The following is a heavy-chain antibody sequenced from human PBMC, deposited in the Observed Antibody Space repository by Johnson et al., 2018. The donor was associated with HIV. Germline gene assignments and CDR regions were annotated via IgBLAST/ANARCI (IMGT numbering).Heavy chain of an antibody. CDR1: GFTFNYYG. CDR3: ARDRVPAAIGLAYRGAFDI. Sequence: QVQLVESGGGVVQPGGSLRLSCAASGFTFNYYGIHWVRQAPGKGLEWVAFVRHDGSNTYYEDSVKGRFPISRDNSKNTLYLQMNSLRAEDTAVYYCARDRVPAAIGLAYRGAFDIWGQGTMVTVSS. D-gene: IGHD2-2*02. CDR2: VRHDGSNT. V-gene: IGHV3-30*02. J-gene: IGHJ3*02.